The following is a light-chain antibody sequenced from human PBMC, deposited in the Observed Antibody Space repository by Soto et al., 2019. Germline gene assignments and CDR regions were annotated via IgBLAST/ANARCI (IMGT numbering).Light chain of an antibody. CDR3: QQYNNWPLP. CDR2: AAS. Sequence: EIVMTQSPATLSVSPGETVTLSCRASQGITNHLAWYHQKPGQSPKLLLYAASTRATGIPARFSGSGSGVEFTLTIDSLQSEDIGLYFCQQYNNWPLPFGGGTRV. CDR1: QGITNH. V-gene: IGKV3-15*01. J-gene: IGKJ4*01.